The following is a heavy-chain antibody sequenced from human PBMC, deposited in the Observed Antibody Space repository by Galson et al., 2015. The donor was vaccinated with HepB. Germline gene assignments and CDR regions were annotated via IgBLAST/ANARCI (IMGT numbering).Heavy chain of an antibody. Sequence: SLRLSCAASGFTFDDYAMRWVRQAPGKGLEWVSGISWNSGSIGYADSVKGRFTISRDNAKNSLYLQMNSLRAEDTALYYCAKGGRYDFWSGPYNWFDPWGQGTLVTVSS. J-gene: IGHJ5*02. CDR3: AKGGRYDFWSGPYNWFDP. CDR1: GFTFDDYA. V-gene: IGHV3-9*01. CDR2: ISWNSGSI. D-gene: IGHD3-3*01.